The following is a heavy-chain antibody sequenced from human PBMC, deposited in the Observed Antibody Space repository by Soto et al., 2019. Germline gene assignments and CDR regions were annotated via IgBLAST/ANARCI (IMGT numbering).Heavy chain of an antibody. J-gene: IGHJ4*02. CDR3: ARGKTRVVATFDY. D-gene: IGHD3-10*01. V-gene: IGHV1-46*01. Sequence: QVQLVQSGAEVKKPGASVKISCKASGYTFSNSYVHWVRQAPGQGLEWMGVINPNGGGTDYAKKFQGRVTMTRDTSTSTVYMELSSLRSEDTAMYYCARGKTRVVATFDYWGQGTLVTVSS. CDR1: GYTFSNSY. CDR2: INPNGGGT.